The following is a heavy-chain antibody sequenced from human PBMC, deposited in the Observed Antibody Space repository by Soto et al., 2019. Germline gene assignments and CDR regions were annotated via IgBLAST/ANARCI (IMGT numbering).Heavy chain of an antibody. CDR3: ARESIAARHIDY. D-gene: IGHD6-6*01. CDR2: IYYSGST. CDR1: GGSISSGGYY. V-gene: IGHV4-31*03. J-gene: IGHJ4*02. Sequence: PSETLSLTCTVSGGSISSGGYYWSWIRQHPGKGLEWIGYIYYSGSTYYNPSLKSRVTISVDTSENQFSLKLSSVTAADTAVYYCARESIAARHIDYWGQGTLVTVSS.